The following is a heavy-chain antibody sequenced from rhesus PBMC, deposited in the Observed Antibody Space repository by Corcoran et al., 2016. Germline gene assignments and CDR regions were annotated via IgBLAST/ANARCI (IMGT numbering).Heavy chain of an antibody. D-gene: IGHD6-25*01. J-gene: IGHJ3*01. CDR1: GFSLSTSGMG. CDR3: ARRRGGSWNAFDF. Sequence: QVTLKESGPALVKPTQTLTLTCTFSGFSLSTSGMGVGWIRQPSRKTLEWLAHIYWDDDKRYSTSLKSRLTISKDTSKNQVVLTMTNMDPGDTATYYCARRRGGSWNAFDFWGQGLRVTVSS. V-gene: IGHV2-1*01. CDR2: IYWDDDK.